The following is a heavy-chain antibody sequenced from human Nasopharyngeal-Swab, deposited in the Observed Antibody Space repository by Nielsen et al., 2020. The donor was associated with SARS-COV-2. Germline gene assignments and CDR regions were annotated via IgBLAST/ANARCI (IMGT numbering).Heavy chain of an antibody. CDR2: ISSSSSYI. J-gene: IGHJ3*02. CDR1: GFTFSSYS. D-gene: IGHD2-15*01. V-gene: IGHV3-21*01. CDR3: ARGGQGYDWLGYLGAFDI. Sequence: GGSLRLSCAASGFTFSSYSMNWVRQAPGKGLEWVSSISSSSSYIYYADSVKGRFTISRDNAKNSLYLQMNSLRAEDTAVYYCARGGQGYDWLGYLGAFDIWGQGTMVTVSS.